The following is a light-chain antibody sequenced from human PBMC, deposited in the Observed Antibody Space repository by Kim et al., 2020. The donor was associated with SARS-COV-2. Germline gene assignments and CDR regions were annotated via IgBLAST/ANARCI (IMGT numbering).Light chain of an antibody. CDR1: QLIDTY. V-gene: IGKV1-5*03. CDR3: QHYIRFPNT. J-gene: IGKJ2*01. Sequence: EIQMTQSPSTLSASVGDRVTITCRASQLIDTYLAWYQQKPGKAPNLMIYQASSLHIGVPSRFSGSGSGTEFTLTINGLQPDDFATYYCQHYIRFPNTFGQGTKLEI. CDR2: QAS.